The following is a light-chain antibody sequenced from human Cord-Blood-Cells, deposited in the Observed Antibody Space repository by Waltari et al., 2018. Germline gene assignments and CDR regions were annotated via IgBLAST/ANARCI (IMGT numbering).Light chain of an antibody. CDR1: SSDVGSYNL. CDR3: CSYAGSKRV. J-gene: IGLJ3*02. Sequence: QSALTQPASVSVSPGQSITISCTGTSSDVGSYNLVSWYQQHPGKAPKLMIYEGSKRPSGVSNRFSGSKSGNTASLTISGLQAEDEADYYCCSYAGSKRVFGGGTKLTVL. V-gene: IGLV2-23*01. CDR2: EGS.